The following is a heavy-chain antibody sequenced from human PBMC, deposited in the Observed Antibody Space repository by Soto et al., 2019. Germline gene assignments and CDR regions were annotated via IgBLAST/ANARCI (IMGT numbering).Heavy chain of an antibody. CDR3: ARDPWAADY. D-gene: IGHD3-16*01. CDR2: IYSGGST. V-gene: IGHV3-66*01. J-gene: IGHJ4*02. Sequence: GGSMSLSCAASGFTVSTKYMSWVRQAPGKGLEWVSVIYSGGSTFYADSVRGRFTISRDNSKNTVNLQMNSLRAEDTAVYYCARDPWAADYWGQGTLVTVSS. CDR1: GFTVSTKY.